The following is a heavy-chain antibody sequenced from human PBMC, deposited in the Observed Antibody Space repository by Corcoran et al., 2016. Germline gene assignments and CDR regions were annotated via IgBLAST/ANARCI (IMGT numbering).Heavy chain of an antibody. V-gene: IGHV1-69*19. CDR2: IIPIFGTA. CDR3: ARDLDIVVHEGPYYYCGMDV. CDR1: GGTFSSYA. D-gene: IGHD2-2*03. Sequence: QVLLVQCGAEVKKPGSSMKVSCKASGGTFSSYAISWVRQAPGQGLEWMGGIIPIFGTANYAQKFQGRVTITADESTSTAYMELSSLRSEDTAVYYCARDLDIVVHEGPYYYCGMDVWGQGTTVTVSS. J-gene: IGHJ6*02.